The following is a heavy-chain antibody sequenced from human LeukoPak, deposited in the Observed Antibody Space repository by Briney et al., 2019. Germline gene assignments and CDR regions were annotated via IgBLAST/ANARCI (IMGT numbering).Heavy chain of an antibody. CDR3: ARGRPAATFDP. D-gene: IGHD2-2*01. CDR2: ILYDGSNK. V-gene: IGHV3-30*03. J-gene: IGHJ5*02. Sequence: GGSLRLSCAASGFTFSSYGMHWVRQAPGKGLEWVAVILYDGSNKYYADSVKGRFTISRDNSKNTLYLQMNSLRAGDTAVYYCARGRPAATFDPWGQGTLVTVSS. CDR1: GFTFSSYG.